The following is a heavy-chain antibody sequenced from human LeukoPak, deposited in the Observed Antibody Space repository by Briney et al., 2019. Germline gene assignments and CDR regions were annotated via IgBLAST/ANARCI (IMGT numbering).Heavy chain of an antibody. CDR2: IYHSGST. D-gene: IGHD4-17*01. CDR1: GYSISSGYW. Sequence: PSETLSLTCTVSGYSISSGYWWGWIRQPPGKGLEWIGSIYHSGSTYYRPSLKSRVTMSVDTSRNQFSLKLNSVTAADTAVYYCARGGLSTVYWNFDLWGRGTLVTVSS. J-gene: IGHJ2*01. CDR3: ARGGLSTVYWNFDL. V-gene: IGHV4-38-2*02.